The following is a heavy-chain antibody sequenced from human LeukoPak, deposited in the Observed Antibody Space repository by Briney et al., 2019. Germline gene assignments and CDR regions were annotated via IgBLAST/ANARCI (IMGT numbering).Heavy chain of an antibody. D-gene: IGHD5-24*01. CDR3: AKDRGGGKADGYNPHYYYGMDV. V-gene: IGHV3-23*01. Sequence: GGSLRLSCAASGFTFSSYAMSWVRQAPGKGLEWVSAISGSGGGTYYADAMKGRFSISRDNSKNTLSLQMNSLRAEDTAVYYCAKDRGGGKADGYNPHYYYGMDVWGQGTTVTVSS. CDR2: ISGSGGGT. CDR1: GFTFSSYA. J-gene: IGHJ6*02.